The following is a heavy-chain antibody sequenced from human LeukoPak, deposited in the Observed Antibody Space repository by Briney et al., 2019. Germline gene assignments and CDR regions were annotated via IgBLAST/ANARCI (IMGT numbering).Heavy chain of an antibody. CDR3: ARLQGYDSRTE. J-gene: IGHJ1*01. CDR1: GFTFSSYG. D-gene: IGHD3-22*01. CDR2: ISYDGSNK. Sequence: GGSLRLSCAASGFTFSSYGMHWVRQAPGKGLEWVAVISYDGSNKYYADSVKGRFTISRDNAKNSLYLQMSSLRAEDTAVYYCARLQGYDSRTEGGQGTLVTVSS. V-gene: IGHV3-30*03.